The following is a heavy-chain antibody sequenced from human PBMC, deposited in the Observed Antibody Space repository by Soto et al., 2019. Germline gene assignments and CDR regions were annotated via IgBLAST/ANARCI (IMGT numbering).Heavy chain of an antibody. Sequence: QVQLVESGGGVVQPGRSLRLSCAASGFTFSSYAMHSVRQAPGKGPEWVAVISYDGSNKYYTDSVKGRFTISRDNSKNTVYLQMNSLRAEDTAVYYCARDYYRFNSGYGFSMDVWGQGTTVTVSS. CDR1: GFTFSSYA. V-gene: IGHV3-30-3*01. J-gene: IGHJ6*02. CDR3: ARDYYRFNSGYGFSMDV. CDR2: ISYDGSNK. D-gene: IGHD5-12*01.